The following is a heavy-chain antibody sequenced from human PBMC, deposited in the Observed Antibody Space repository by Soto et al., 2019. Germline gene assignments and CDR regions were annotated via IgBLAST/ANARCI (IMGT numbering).Heavy chain of an antibody. V-gene: IGHV3-23*01. CDR3: ATRARDGYNTPIDY. J-gene: IGHJ4*02. Sequence: EVQLLESGGGLVQPGGSLRLSCAASGFTFRSCAMNWVRQAPGKGLEWVSVISGSGARTDYADSVKGRFTICRDNSKNAVDLKTNSLRTEDTAVYYCATRARDGYNTPIDYWGQGTLVTVSS. D-gene: IGHD5-12*01. CDR1: GFTFRSCA. CDR2: ISGSGART.